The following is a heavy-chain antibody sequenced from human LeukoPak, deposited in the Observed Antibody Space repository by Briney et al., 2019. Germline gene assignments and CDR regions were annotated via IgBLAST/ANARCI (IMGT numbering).Heavy chain of an antibody. CDR2: ISSSSSYI. D-gene: IGHD3-10*01. CDR1: GFTFSSYS. V-gene: IGHV3-21*01. CDR3: ARAFLGDPSFDY. J-gene: IGHJ4*02. Sequence: GGSLRLSCAASGFTFSSYSMNWVRQAPGKGLEWVSSISSSSSYIYYADSVKGRFTISRDNAKNSLYLQMNSLRAEDTAVYYCARAFLGDPSFDYWGQGTLVTVSP.